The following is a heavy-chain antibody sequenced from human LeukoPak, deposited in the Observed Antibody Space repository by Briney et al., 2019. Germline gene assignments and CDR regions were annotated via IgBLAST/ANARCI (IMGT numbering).Heavy chain of an antibody. V-gene: IGHV4-4*07. CDR3: AREGTGTTKSLRWFDP. J-gene: IGHJ5*02. D-gene: IGHD1-1*01. CDR1: GGSISSYY. Sequence: SETLSLTCTVSGGSISSYYWSWIRQPAGKGLEWIGRIYTSGSTNYNPSLKSRVTMSVDTSKNQFSLKLSSVTAADTAVYCCAREGTGTTKSLRWFDPWGQGTLVTVSS. CDR2: IYTSGST.